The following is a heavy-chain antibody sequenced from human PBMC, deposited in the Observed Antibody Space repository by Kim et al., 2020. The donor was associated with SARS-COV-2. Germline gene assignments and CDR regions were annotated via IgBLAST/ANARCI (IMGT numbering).Heavy chain of an antibody. CDR3: VQDNKHCGGDCKPKYFDN. V-gene: IGHV3-64D*06. D-gene: IGHD2-21*02. CDR2: ISNNGDYT. CDR1: GFTLSRYA. Sequence: GGSLRPSCSASGFTLSRYAMHWVRQAPGKQLDYVSAISNNGDYTYYADSVKGRFTVSRDNSKNTLYLEMSGLRPEDTAVYYCVQDNKHCGGDCKPKYFDNWGRGTLLTVTS. J-gene: IGHJ4*02.